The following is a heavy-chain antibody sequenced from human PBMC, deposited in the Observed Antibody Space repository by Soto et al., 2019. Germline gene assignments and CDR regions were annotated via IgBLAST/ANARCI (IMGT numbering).Heavy chain of an antibody. J-gene: IGHJ5*02. D-gene: IGHD4-17*01. CDR1: GGSISSGGYY. V-gene: IGHV4-31*03. CDR3: AREGHDYGDPMGWFDP. Sequence: QVQLQESGPGLVKPSQTLSLTCTVSGGSISSGGYYWSWIRQHPGKGLEWIGYIYYSGSTYYNPSLKSRVTISVDTSKNQFSLKLSSVTAADTVVYYCAREGHDYGDPMGWFDPWGQGTLVTVSS. CDR2: IYYSGST.